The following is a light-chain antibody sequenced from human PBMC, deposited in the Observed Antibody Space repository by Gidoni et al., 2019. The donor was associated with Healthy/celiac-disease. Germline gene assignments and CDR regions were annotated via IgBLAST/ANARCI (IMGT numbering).Light chain of an antibody. CDR3: QSYDNSLSGWV. V-gene: IGLV1-40*01. CDR1: SSNIGAGYD. Sequence: QSVLTQPPSVSGAPGQRVTISCTGGSSNIGAGYDVPWYQQLPGTAPKLLIYANSTRPSGVPDRCSGSKAGASASLAIIGRQEDDEADYYCQSYDNSLSGWVFGGGTKLTVL. J-gene: IGLJ3*02. CDR2: ANS.